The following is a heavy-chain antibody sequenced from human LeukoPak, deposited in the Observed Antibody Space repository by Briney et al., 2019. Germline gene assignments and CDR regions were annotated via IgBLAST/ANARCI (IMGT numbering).Heavy chain of an antibody. CDR3: ARAAYYDSSGYYNRRFDP. CDR2: IIPIFGTA. V-gene: IGHV1-69*05. CDR1: GGTFSSYA. J-gene: IGHJ5*02. Sequence: GASVKVSCKASGGTFSSYAISWVRQAPGQGLEWMGGIIPIFGTANYGQKFQGRVTITTDESTSTAYMELSSLRSEDTAVYYCARAAYYDSSGYYNRRFDPWGQGTLVTVSS. D-gene: IGHD3-22*01.